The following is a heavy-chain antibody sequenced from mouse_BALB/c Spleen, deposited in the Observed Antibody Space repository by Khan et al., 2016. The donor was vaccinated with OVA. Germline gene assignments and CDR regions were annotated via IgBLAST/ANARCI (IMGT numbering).Heavy chain of an antibody. D-gene: IGHD1-2*01. Sequence: LKESGPGLVKPSQSLSLTCSVTDYSITSGYYWNWIRQFPGNKLEWMAYINYDGNINYTPSLNNRISITRDTSTNQFFLKLDSVTTEDTATYFCASSYGYLGFAYWGQGTLVTVSA. V-gene: IGHV3-6*02. CDR3: ASSYGYLGFAY. CDR1: DYSITSGYY. CDR2: INYDGNI. J-gene: IGHJ3*01.